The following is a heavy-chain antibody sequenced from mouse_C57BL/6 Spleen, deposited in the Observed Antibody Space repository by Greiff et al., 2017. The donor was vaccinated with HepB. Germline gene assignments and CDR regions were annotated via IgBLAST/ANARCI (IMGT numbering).Heavy chain of an antibody. CDR2: INPNNGGT. D-gene: IGHD1-1*01. CDR3: ARYPLSYYYGGYFDV. J-gene: IGHJ1*03. Sequence: EVQLQQSGPELVKPGASVKIPCKAPGYTFTDYNMDWVKQSHGKSLEWIGDINPNNGGTIYNQKFKGKATLTVDKSSSTAYMELRSLTSEDTAVYYCARYPLSYYYGGYFDVWGTGTTVTVSS. V-gene: IGHV1-18*01. CDR1: GYTFTDYN.